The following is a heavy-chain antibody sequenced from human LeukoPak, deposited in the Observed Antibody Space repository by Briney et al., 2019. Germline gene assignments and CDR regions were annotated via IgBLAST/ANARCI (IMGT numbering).Heavy chain of an antibody. CDR1: GGSISSYY. J-gene: IGHJ6*02. Sequence: PSETLSLTCTVSGGSISSYYWSWIRQPPGKGLEWIGYIYYTGNTNYNPSLKSRVTISLDTSKNQFSLKLTSVTATGTAVYYCARGTCTSSYCYAGDYGMDVWGQGTPVTVSS. V-gene: IGHV4-59*08. CDR2: IYYTGNT. CDR3: ARGTCTSSYCYAGDYGMDV. D-gene: IGHD2-2*01.